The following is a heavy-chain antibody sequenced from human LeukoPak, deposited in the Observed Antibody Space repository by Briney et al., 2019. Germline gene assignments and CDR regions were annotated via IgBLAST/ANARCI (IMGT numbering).Heavy chain of an antibody. D-gene: IGHD2-2*01. Sequence: GGSLRLSCAVSGLTFNNYAMSWVRQAPGKGLEWVSGISGRGASKYYADSVKGRFTISRDNSRNTLYLQMNSLRAEDTAVYYCAKNPSYCSSTSCYDYYYYYYMDVWGKGTTVTISS. CDR2: ISGRGASK. CDR3: AKNPSYCSSTSCYDYYYYYYMDV. CDR1: GLTFNNYA. V-gene: IGHV3-23*01. J-gene: IGHJ6*03.